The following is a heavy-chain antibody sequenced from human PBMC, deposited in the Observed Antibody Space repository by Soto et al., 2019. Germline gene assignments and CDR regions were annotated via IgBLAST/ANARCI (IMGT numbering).Heavy chain of an antibody. J-gene: IGHJ4*02. CDR1: GGSISSGGYS. Sequence: QVQLQESGPGLVKPSQTLSLTCTVSGGSISSGGYSWSWIRQHPGKGLEWIGYIFYSGSTYYNPSLKSRVSILVDTSKNQFSLKLSSVTAADTAVYYCARAGGTYGFDYWGQGTLVTVSS. V-gene: IGHV4-31*03. CDR2: IFYSGST. D-gene: IGHD4-17*01. CDR3: ARAGGTYGFDY.